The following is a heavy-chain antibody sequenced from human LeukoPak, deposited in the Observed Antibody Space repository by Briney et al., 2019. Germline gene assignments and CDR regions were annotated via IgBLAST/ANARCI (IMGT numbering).Heavy chain of an antibody. CDR1: GGSISSYY. D-gene: IGHD1-14*01. CDR2: IYYSENT. V-gene: IGHV4-59*01. J-gene: IGHJ3*02. CDR3: ARHITPDAFDI. Sequence: LETLSLTCTVSGGSISSYYWSWIRQPPGKGLEWIGYIYYSENTNYNPSLKSRVTISVDTSKNQLSLKLISVTAADTAVYYCARHITPDAFDIWGQGTMVTVSS.